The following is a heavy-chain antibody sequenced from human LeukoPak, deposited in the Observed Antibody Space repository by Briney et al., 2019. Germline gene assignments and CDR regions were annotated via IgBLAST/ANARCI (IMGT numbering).Heavy chain of an antibody. V-gene: IGHV1-2*02. Sequence: ASVKVSCKASGYTFTGYYMHWVLQAPGQGLEWMGWINPNSGGTNYAQKFQGRVTMTRDTSISTAYMELSRLRSDDTAVYYCATPTVTTWYYFDYWGQGTLVTVSS. CDR1: GYTFTGYY. CDR2: INPNSGGT. J-gene: IGHJ4*02. D-gene: IGHD4-17*01. CDR3: ATPTVTTWYYFDY.